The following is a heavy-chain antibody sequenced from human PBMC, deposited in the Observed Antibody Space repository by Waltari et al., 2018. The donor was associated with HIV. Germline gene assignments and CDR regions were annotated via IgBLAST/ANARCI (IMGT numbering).Heavy chain of an antibody. CDR3: AKDNRDPLGTLWY. D-gene: IGHD2-21*01. J-gene: IGHJ4*02. CDR2: ISGSGGST. Sequence: EVQLLESGGGLVQPGGSPRLSCAASGFTFSSYAMSWVRQAPGKGRGCVSFISGSGGSTYYADSVKGRFTISRDNSKNTLYLQMNSLRAEDTVVYYCAKDNRDPLGTLWYWGQGTLVTVSS. CDR1: GFTFSSYA. V-gene: IGHV3-23*01.